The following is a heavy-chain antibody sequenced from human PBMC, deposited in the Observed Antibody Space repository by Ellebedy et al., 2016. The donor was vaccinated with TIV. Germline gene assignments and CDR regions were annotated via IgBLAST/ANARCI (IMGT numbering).Heavy chain of an antibody. CDR2: IHNSGST. Sequence: SETLSLTXIVSGAPSNSGTYYWHWIRQHPGKGLEWIGYIHNSGSTSSTPSLKSRLTISLDTSKNQFSLKLTSVTAADTAGYYCARDIAPCWFCVWGQGTTVTVSS. CDR1: GAPSNSGTYY. V-gene: IGHV4-31*03. J-gene: IGHJ6*02. CDR3: ARDIAPCWFCV. D-gene: IGHD6-13*01.